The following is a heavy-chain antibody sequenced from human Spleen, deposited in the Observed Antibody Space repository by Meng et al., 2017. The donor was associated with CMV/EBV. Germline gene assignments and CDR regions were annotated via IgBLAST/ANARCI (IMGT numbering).Heavy chain of an antibody. CDR2: INHSGST. CDR3: ASRSPMITFGGVTPHGMDV. CDR1: GGAFSGYY. J-gene: IGHJ6*02. V-gene: IGHV4-34*01. Sequence: SQTLSLTCAVYGGAFSGYYWSWIRQPPGKGLEWIGEINHSGSTNYNPSLKSRVTISVDTSKNQFSLKLSSVTAADTAVYYCASRSPMITFGGVTPHGMDVWGQGT. D-gene: IGHD3-16*01.